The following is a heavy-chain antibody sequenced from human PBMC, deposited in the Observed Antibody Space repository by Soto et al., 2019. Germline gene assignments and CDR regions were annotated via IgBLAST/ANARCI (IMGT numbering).Heavy chain of an antibody. CDR2: IKSKTDGGTT. J-gene: IGHJ4*01. CDR3: TTDSYSTIIIVRFDY. CDR1: GFTFSNAW. V-gene: IGHV3-15*07. D-gene: IGHD3-22*01. Sequence: PGGSLRLSCAASGFTFSNAWINWVRQAPGKGLEWVGRIKSKTDGGTTDFAEPVKGRFAISRDDSNNMVYLQMSSLKIADTAVYYCTTDSYSTIIIVRFDYWGHGTLVTVSS.